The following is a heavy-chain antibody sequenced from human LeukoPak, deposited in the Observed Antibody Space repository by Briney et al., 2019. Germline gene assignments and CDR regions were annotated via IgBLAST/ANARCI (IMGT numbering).Heavy chain of an antibody. CDR1: GFTFSGYG. D-gene: IGHD4-17*01. CDR3: AKDTVTLNFDY. Sequence: GGSLRLSCAASGFTFSGYGMHWVRQAPGRGLEWLAIISYDGSRKNYADSVKGRFTISRDNSKNTVYLQMNGLRPEDTAVYYCAKDTVTLNFDYWGQGTLVTVSS. CDR2: ISYDGSRK. J-gene: IGHJ4*02. V-gene: IGHV3-30*18.